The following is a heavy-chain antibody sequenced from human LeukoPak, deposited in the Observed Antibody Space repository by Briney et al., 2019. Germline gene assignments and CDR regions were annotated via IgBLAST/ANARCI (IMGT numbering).Heavy chain of an antibody. D-gene: IGHD2-15*01. V-gene: IGHV3-30*02. Sequence: GGSLRLSCAASGFTFSSYGMHWVRQAPGKGLEWVAFIRYDGSNKYYTDSVKGRFTISRDNSKNTLYLQMNSLRGEDTAVYYCAKDWRRIVLVAAVTRHGNYMDVWGKGTTVTISS. CDR2: IRYDGSNK. CDR1: GFTFSSYG. J-gene: IGHJ6*03. CDR3: AKDWRRIVLVAAVTRHGNYMDV.